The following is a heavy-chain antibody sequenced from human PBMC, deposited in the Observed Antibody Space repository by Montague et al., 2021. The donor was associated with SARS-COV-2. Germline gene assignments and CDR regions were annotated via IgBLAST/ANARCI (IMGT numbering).Heavy chain of an antibody. J-gene: IGHJ4*02. CDR1: GDSVSRNSAA. CDR2: TYYRSKWYN. D-gene: IGHD1-26*01. Sequence: CAISGDSVSRNSAAWNWIRQSPSRGLERLGRTYYRSKWYNDYAVSVKSRITINQDTSKNQISLQLNSVTPEDTAVYYCARTSASSDYWGQGTLVTVSS. V-gene: IGHV6-1*01. CDR3: ARTSASSDY.